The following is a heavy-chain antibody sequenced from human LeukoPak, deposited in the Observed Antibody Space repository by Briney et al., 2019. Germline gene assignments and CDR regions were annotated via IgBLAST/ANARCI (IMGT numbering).Heavy chain of an antibody. CDR2: IYYSGST. CDR1: GVSISSTGHY. V-gene: IGHV4-39*01. Sequence: KPSETLSLTCSASGVSISSTGHYWAWIRQPPGKGLEWIGNIYYSGSTFYNPSLKSRVPIYVDTSMSELSVKLSSVTAAHTAIYYCERVYITKWSLGYWARGTLVSVS. D-gene: IGHD2-15*01. J-gene: IGHJ4*02. CDR3: ERVYITKWSLGY.